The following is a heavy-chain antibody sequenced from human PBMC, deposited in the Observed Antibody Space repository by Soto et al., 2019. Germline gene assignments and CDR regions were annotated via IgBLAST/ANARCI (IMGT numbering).Heavy chain of an antibody. CDR1: GFTFSSYG. J-gene: IGHJ4*02. V-gene: IGHV3-33*01. Sequence: GGSLRLSCAASGFTFSSYGMHWVRQAPGKGLEWVAVIWYDGSNKYYADSVKGRFTISRDNSKNTLYLQMNSLRAEDTAVYYCARDISSPGIQWLGLIDYWGQGTLVTVSS. CDR2: IWYDGSNK. CDR3: ARDISSPGIQWLGLIDY. D-gene: IGHD6-19*01.